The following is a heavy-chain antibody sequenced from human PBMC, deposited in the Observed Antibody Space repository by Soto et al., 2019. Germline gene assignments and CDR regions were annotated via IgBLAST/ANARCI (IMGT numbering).Heavy chain of an antibody. Sequence: EVQLVESGGGLVQPGGSLRLSCAASGFTFSSYWMSWFRQAPGKGLEWVANIKQDGSEENYVYSVKGRFTISRDNAKNALYLQMNRLRVEDTAVYYCAREIAARLWGKGTTVTVSS. CDR1: GFTFSSYW. CDR3: AREIAARL. D-gene: IGHD6-6*01. CDR2: IKQDGSEE. V-gene: IGHV3-7*01. J-gene: IGHJ6*04.